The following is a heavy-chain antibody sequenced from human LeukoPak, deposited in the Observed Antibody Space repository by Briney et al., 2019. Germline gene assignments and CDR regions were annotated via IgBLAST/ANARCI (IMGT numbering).Heavy chain of an antibody. D-gene: IGHD3-10*01. CDR2: ISGSGGST. J-gene: IGHJ3*02. V-gene: IGHV3-23*01. Sequence: PGGSLRLSCAASGFTFSSYAMSWVRQAPGKGLEWVSAISGSGGSTYYADSVKGRFTISRDNAKNSLYLQMNSLRAEDTAVYYCARGMETYFYGSGSWDAFDIWGQGTMVTVSS. CDR3: ARGMETYFYGSGSWDAFDI. CDR1: GFTFSSYA.